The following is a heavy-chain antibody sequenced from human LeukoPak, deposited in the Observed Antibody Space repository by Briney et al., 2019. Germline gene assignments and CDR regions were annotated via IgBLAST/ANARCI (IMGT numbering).Heavy chain of an antibody. D-gene: IGHD1-1*01. J-gene: IGHJ4*02. Sequence: ASETLSLTCAVSGDSVSSSNYYWSWIRQPPGKGLEWIGYIYYGGNTNYNPSLQSRVTISVDTSKSQFSLKLSYVTAADTAVYYCARLTRRSGNYFDYWGQGTLVTVSS. CDR3: ARLTRRSGNYFDY. CDR1: GDSVSSSNYY. V-gene: IGHV4-61*01. CDR2: IYYGGNT.